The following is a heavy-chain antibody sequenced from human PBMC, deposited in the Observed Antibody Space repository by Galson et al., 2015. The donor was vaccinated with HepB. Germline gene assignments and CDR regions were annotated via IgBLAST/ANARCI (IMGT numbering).Heavy chain of an antibody. J-gene: IGHJ5*02. Sequence: SVKVSCKASGYTFTSYGISWVRQAPGQGLEWMGWISAYNGNTNYAQKLQGRVTMTTDTSTSTAYMELRSLRSDDTAVYYCARAVRGDYVGFWFDPWGQGTLVTVSS. CDR1: GYTFTSYG. D-gene: IGHD4-17*01. V-gene: IGHV1-18*01. CDR3: ARAVRGDYVGFWFDP. CDR2: ISAYNGNT.